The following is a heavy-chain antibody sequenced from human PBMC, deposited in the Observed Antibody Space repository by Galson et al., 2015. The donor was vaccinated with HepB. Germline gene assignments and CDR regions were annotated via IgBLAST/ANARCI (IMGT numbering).Heavy chain of an antibody. V-gene: IGHV1-69*04. D-gene: IGHD2-15*01. Sequence: SVKVSCRASGGTFSSYAISWVRQAPGQGLEWMGRIIPILGIANYAQKFQGRVTITADKSTSTAYMELSSLRSEDTAVYYCARESPSLRAANYYGMDVWGQGTTVTVSS. CDR1: GGTFSSYA. J-gene: IGHJ6*02. CDR3: ARESPSLRAANYYGMDV. CDR2: IIPILGIA.